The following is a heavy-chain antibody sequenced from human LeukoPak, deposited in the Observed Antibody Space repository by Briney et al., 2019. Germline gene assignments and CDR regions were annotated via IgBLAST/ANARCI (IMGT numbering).Heavy chain of an antibody. CDR2: ISYNGGST. D-gene: IGHD6-13*01. Sequence: GGSLRLSCAASGFNFSSDAMSWVRQAPVKGLEWVSSISYNGGSTFYADSVKGRFTISRDNSKNTLYLQMNSLRAEDTAVYYCAKSARRDIAAAGPDAFDIWGQGTMVNVSS. CDR3: AKSARRDIAAAGPDAFDI. J-gene: IGHJ3*02. CDR1: GFNFSSDA. V-gene: IGHV3-23*01.